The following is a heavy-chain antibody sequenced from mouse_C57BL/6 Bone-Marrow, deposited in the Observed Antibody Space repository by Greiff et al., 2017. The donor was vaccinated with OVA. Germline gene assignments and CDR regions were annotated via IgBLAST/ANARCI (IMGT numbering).Heavy chain of an antibody. CDR3: ARERRRDY. D-gene: IGHD2-12*01. CDR1: GYTFTSYW. Sequence: QVQLQQSGAELVKPGASVKLSCKASGYTFTSYWMQWVKQRPGQGLEWIGEIDPSDSYTNYNQKFKGKATLTVDTSSSTAYMQLSSLTSEDSAVYYCARERRRDYWGQGTTLTVSS. CDR2: IDPSDSYT. V-gene: IGHV1-50*01. J-gene: IGHJ2*01.